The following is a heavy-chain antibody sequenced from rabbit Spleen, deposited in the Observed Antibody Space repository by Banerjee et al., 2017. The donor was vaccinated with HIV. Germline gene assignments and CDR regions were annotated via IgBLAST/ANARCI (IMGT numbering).Heavy chain of an antibody. V-gene: IGHV1S47*01. CDR2: IDTAGGVK. D-gene: IGHD7-1*01. CDR3: ARDPYLGCKL. CDR1: GFDFNRYY. J-gene: IGHJ4*01. Sequence: QEQLVESGGGLVKPEGSLKLSCTASGFDFNRYYMSWVRQAPGKGLEWIGCIDTAGGVKYYANWVNGRFTISSDNAQNTMDLQMNSLTAVDRATYFCARDPYLGCKLWGPGTLVTVS.